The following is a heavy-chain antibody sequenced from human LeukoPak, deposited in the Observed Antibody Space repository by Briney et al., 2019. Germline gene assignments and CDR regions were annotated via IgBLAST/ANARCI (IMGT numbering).Heavy chain of an antibody. CDR2: IYYSGST. J-gene: IGHJ6*02. V-gene: IGHV4-59*01. CDR1: GGSISSYY. CDR3: ARDPQRRYYDSSGYYYYYYYGMDV. D-gene: IGHD3-22*01. Sequence: SETLSLTCTVSGGSISSYYWSWIRQPPGKGLEWIGYIYYSGSTNYNPSLKSRVTISVDTSKNRFSLKLSSVTAADTAVYYCARDPQRRYYDSSGYYYYYYYGMDVWGQGTTVTVSS.